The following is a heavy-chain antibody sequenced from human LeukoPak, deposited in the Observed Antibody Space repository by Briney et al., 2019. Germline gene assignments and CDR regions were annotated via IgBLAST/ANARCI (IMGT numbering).Heavy chain of an antibody. CDR1: GFTFSNYA. CDR2: INVSGGST. D-gene: IGHD1-7*01. V-gene: IGHV3-23*01. CDR3: ARVTYTWNYSFDY. J-gene: IGHJ4*02. Sequence: PGGSLRLSCAASGFTFSNYAMSWVRQAPGKGLEWVSGINVSGGSTFYADSVRGRFTISRDNSKNTLYLQMNSLRAEDTAVYYCARVTYTWNYSFDYWGQGTLVTVSS.